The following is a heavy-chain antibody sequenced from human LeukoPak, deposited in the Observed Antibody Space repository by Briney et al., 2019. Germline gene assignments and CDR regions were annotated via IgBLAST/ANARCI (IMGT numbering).Heavy chain of an antibody. CDR2: IYYSGST. J-gene: IGHJ6*03. CDR3: VVSGWYSNYYYYYMDV. Sequence: PSETLSLTCAVYGGSFSGYYWGWIRQPPGKGLEWIGSIYYSGSTYYNPSLKSRVTISVDTSKNQFSLKLSSVTAADTAVYYCVVSGWYSNYYYYYMDVWGKGTTVTVSS. D-gene: IGHD6-19*01. V-gene: IGHV4-34*01. CDR1: GGSFSGYY.